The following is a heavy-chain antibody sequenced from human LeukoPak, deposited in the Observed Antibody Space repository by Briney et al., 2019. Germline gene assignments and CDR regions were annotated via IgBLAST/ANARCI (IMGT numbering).Heavy chain of an antibody. Sequence: PGGSLRLSCAASGFTVSSSYMSCVRQAPGKGLEWVSVIYSGGRTDYTDYVKGRFTISRDKSKNTLYLQMNGLRVEDTAVYYCAREPGTTLDYWGQGTLVTVSS. CDR3: AREPGTTLDY. CDR1: GFTVSSSY. D-gene: IGHD1-14*01. J-gene: IGHJ4*02. V-gene: IGHV3-53*01. CDR2: IYSGGRT.